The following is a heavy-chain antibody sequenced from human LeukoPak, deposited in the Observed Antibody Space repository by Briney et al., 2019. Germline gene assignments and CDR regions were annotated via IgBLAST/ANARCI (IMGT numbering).Heavy chain of an antibody. Sequence: ASVKVSCKASGGTFSSYAINWVRQAPGQGLEWMGWINPNSGGTNYAQKFQGSVTMTRDTSISTAYMELSRLRSDDTAVYYCAAHYGAFDIWGQGTMVTVSS. CDR1: GGTFSSYA. D-gene: IGHD4-17*01. CDR3: AAHYGAFDI. J-gene: IGHJ3*02. CDR2: INPNSGGT. V-gene: IGHV1-2*02.